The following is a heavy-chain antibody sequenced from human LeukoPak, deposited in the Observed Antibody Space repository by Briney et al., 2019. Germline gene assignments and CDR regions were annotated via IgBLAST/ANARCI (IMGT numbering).Heavy chain of an antibody. D-gene: IGHD3-3*01. Sequence: SETLSLTCAVYGGSFSGYYWSWIRQPPGKGVEWIGEINHSGSTNYNPSLKSRVTISVDTSKNQFSLKLSSVTAADTAVYYCARLIRITIFGVASYYYYGMDVWGQGTTVTVSS. J-gene: IGHJ6*02. V-gene: IGHV4-34*01. CDR2: INHSGST. CDR1: GGSFSGYY. CDR3: ARLIRITIFGVASYYYYGMDV.